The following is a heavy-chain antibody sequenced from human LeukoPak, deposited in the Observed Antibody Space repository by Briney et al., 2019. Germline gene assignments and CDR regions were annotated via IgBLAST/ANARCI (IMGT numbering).Heavy chain of an antibody. D-gene: IGHD1-26*01. CDR3: ARVWYSGYEFDY. V-gene: IGHV5-51*01. CDR1: GYSFTTNW. J-gene: IGHJ4*02. CDR2: IYPTDSDT. Sequence: GESLKISCKGSGYSFTTNWIGWVRQMPGKGLEWMGIIYPTDSDTRYSPSFQGQVTISADKSISTAYLQWSSLKDSDTAEYYCARVWYSGYEFDYWGQGTLVTVSS.